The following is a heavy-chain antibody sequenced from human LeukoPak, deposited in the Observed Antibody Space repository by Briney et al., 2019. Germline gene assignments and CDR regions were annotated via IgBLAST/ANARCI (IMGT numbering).Heavy chain of an antibody. V-gene: IGHV3-21*01. Sequence: GGSLRLSCAASGFTFSSYSMNWVRQAPGKGLEWVSSISSSSSYIYYADSVKGRFTISRDNAKNSLYLQMNSLRAEDTAVYYCARDSVVRGVIIMWYWDQGTLVTVSS. J-gene: IGHJ4*02. CDR3: ARDSVVRGVIIMWY. D-gene: IGHD3-10*01. CDR2: ISSSSSYI. CDR1: GFTFSSYS.